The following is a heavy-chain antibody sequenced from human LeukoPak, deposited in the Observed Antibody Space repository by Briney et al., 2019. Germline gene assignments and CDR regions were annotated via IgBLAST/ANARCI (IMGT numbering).Heavy chain of an antibody. J-gene: IGHJ4*02. Sequence: GGSLRLSCAASGFTFSSYNMNWVRQAPGKGLEWVSSISSSSSYIYQADSVKGRFTISRDNAKNSLYLQMNSLRSEDTAMYYCARDQYSGNAIDYWGQGTLVTVSS. CDR2: ISSSSSYI. CDR3: ARDQYSGNAIDY. V-gene: IGHV3-21*01. CDR1: GFTFSSYN. D-gene: IGHD6-13*01.